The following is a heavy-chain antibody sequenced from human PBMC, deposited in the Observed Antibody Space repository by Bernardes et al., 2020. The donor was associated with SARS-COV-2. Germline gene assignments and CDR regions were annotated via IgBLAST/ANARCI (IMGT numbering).Heavy chain of an antibody. J-gene: IGHJ3*01. CDR2: LYHTGPT. CDR1: DVSIRSNY. CDR3: ARILDYYDSDGYPGPGAFDV. Sequence: SESLRLTCIVSDVSIRSNYWSWIRQPPGQGLAWLGSLYHTGPTQYNPSLNSRLIVSLETSRKKRSFKLMYLTAADTAVYYCARILDYYDSDGYPGPGAFDVWGKGTLVTVSS. D-gene: IGHD3-22*01. V-gene: IGHV4-59*01.